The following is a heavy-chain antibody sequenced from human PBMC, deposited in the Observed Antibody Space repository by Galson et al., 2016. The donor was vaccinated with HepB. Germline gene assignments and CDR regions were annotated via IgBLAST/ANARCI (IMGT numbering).Heavy chain of an antibody. Sequence: TLSLTCTVSGVSIGSVGNYWSWIRQSAGKGLEWLGHIYANGTSHYNPSLKSRLAISVDTSQTQISLRLRSVTAADTALYSCARHGELDSDRGWFDPWGQGTLVTVSS. D-gene: IGHD1-1*01. CDR2: IYANGTS. J-gene: IGHJ5*02. CDR3: ARHGELDSDRGWFDP. CDR1: GVSIGSVGNY. V-gene: IGHV4-61*09.